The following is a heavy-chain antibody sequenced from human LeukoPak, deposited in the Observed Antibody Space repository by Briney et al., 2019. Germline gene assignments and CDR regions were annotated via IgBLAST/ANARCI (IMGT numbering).Heavy chain of an antibody. CDR3: ATLYYYYYMDV. CDR1: GFTFSSYA. CDR2: ISYDGSNK. J-gene: IGHJ6*03. V-gene: IGHV3-30*01. Sequence: GGSLRLSCAASGFTFSSYAMHWVRRAPGKGLEWVAVISYDGSNKYYADSVKGRFTISRDNSKNTLYLQMNSLRAEDTAVYYCATLYYYYYMDVWGKGTTVTVSS.